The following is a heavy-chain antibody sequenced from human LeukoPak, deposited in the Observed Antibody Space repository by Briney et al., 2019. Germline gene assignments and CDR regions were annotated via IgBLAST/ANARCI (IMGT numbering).Heavy chain of an antibody. V-gene: IGHV3-11*01. Sequence: SGGSLRLSCAASGFTFSDYYMSWIRQAPGKGLEWVSYISSSGSTIYYADSVKGRFTISRDNAKNSLYLQMNSLRAEDTAVYYCARDGRYFDWLPPTSDYWGQGTLVTVSS. CDR3: ARDGRYFDWLPPTSDY. J-gene: IGHJ4*02. D-gene: IGHD3-9*01. CDR2: ISSSGSTI. CDR1: GFTFSDYY.